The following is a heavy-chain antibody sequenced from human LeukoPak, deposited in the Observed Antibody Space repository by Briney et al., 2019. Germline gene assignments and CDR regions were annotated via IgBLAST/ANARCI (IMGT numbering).Heavy chain of an antibody. CDR3: ARDHDYYDSSGHTDY. D-gene: IGHD3-22*01. CDR2: ISAYNGNT. J-gene: IGHJ4*02. Sequence: ASVKVSCKASGYTFTSYGISWVRQAPGQGREGMGWISAYNGNTNYAQKLQGRVTMTTDTSTSTAYMELRSLRSDDTAVYYCARDHDYYDSSGHTDYWGQGTLVTVSS. CDR1: GYTFTSYG. V-gene: IGHV1-18*01.